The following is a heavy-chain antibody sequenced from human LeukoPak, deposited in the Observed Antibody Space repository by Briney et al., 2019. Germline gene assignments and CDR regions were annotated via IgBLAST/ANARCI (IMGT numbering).Heavy chain of an antibody. CDR2: IQQDGSEK. Sequence: GGSLRLSCAASGFTFTSYWMTWVRQAPGKGLEWVANIQQDGSEKNYVDSAKGRFTISRDNTKNSLYLQMNSLRAEDTAVYYCAGAAGWEKEYWGQGTQVTVSS. CDR1: GFTFTSYW. V-gene: IGHV3-7*01. CDR3: AGAAGWEKEY. D-gene: IGHD1-26*01. J-gene: IGHJ4*02.